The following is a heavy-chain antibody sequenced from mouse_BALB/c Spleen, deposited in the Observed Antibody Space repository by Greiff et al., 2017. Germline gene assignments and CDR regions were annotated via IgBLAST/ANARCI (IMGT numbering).Heavy chain of an antibody. Sequence: EVNVVESGGGLVQPGGSRKLSCAASGFTFSSFGMHWVRQAPEKGLEWVAYISSGSSTIYYADTVKGRFTISRDNPKNTLFLQMTSLRSEDTAMYYCARSSRYDYFDYWGQGTTLKVSS. J-gene: IGHJ2*01. CDR1: GFTFSSFG. D-gene: IGHD2-14*01. CDR3: ARSSRYDYFDY. V-gene: IGHV5-17*02. CDR2: ISSGSSTI.